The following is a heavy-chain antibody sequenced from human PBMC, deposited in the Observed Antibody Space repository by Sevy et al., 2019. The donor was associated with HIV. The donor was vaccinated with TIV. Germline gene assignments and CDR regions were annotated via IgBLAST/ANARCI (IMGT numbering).Heavy chain of an antibody. CDR2: LNAGNGNT. Sequence: ASVKVSCKASGYTFTSYAMHWVRQAPGQRLEWMGWLNAGNGNTKYSQKFQGRVTITRDTSASTAYMELSSLRSEDTAVYYCARYSNYGFDYWGQRTLVTVSS. CDR3: ARYSNYGFDY. J-gene: IGHJ4*02. D-gene: IGHD4-4*01. CDR1: GYTFTSYA. V-gene: IGHV1-3*01.